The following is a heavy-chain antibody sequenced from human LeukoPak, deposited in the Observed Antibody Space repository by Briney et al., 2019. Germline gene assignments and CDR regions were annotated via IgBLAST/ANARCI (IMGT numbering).Heavy chain of an antibody. CDR1: GYTFTGYY. CDR2: INPNSGGT. CDR3: ARVPYYDSSGYTEYFQH. D-gene: IGHD3-22*01. Sequence: GASVKVSCKASGYTFTGYYMHWVRQAPGQGLEWRGRINPNSGGTNYAQKFQGRVTMTRDTSISTAYMELSRLRSDDTAVYYCARVPYYDSSGYTEYFQHWGQGTLVTVSS. J-gene: IGHJ1*01. V-gene: IGHV1-2*06.